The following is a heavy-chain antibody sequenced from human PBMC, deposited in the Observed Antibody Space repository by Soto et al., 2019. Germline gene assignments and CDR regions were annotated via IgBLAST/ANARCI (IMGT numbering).Heavy chain of an antibody. V-gene: IGHV1-2*06. Sequence: ASVKVSCTASGYSFTGYFIHWLRHAPGQGLEWMGRINPNSGATNYERKFQDRVTMTRDTSINTAYMELSSLRSDDTAIYYCANLPPTPDGFGPWGKGTLVTVS. CDR1: GYSFTGYF. CDR3: ANLPPTPDGFGP. J-gene: IGHJ5*02. D-gene: IGHD2-15*01. CDR2: INPNSGAT.